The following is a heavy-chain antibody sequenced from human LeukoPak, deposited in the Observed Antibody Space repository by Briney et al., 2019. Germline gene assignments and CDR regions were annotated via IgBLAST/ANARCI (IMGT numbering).Heavy chain of an antibody. Sequence: GASVKVSCKASGYTFTSSGVSWVRQAPGQGLEWMGWISAYNGNTNYAQKLQGRVTMTTDTSTSTAYMELRSLRSDDTAVYYCAREPSSSWFGYYYYYMDVWGKGTTVTVSS. CDR1: GYTFTSSG. CDR3: AREPSSSWFGYYYYYMDV. V-gene: IGHV1-18*01. D-gene: IGHD6-13*01. J-gene: IGHJ6*03. CDR2: ISAYNGNT.